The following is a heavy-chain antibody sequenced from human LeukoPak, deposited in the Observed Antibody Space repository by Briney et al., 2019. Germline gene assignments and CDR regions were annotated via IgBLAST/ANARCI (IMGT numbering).Heavy chain of an antibody. CDR1: GGSISSGSYY. D-gene: IGHD3-22*01. V-gene: IGHV4-39*01. CDR3: ARQVDYYDSSGSRTYYFDY. Sequence: SETLSLTCTVSGGSISSGSYYWGWIRQPPGKGLEWIGSIYYSGSTYYNPSLKSRVTISVDTSKNQFSLKLSSVTAADTAVYYCARQVDYYDSSGSRTYYFDYWGQGTLVTVSS. J-gene: IGHJ4*02. CDR2: IYYSGST.